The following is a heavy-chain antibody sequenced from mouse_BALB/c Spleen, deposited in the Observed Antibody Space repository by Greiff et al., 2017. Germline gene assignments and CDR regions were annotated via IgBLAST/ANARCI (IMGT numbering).Heavy chain of an antibody. J-gene: IGHJ2*01. CDR3: ARQDGYYLDY. D-gene: IGHD2-3*01. Sequence: EVKVVESGGGLVQPGGSLKLSCAASGFTFSSYTMSWVRQTPEKRLEWVAYISNGGGSTYYPDTVKGRFTISRDNAKNTLYLQMSSLKSEDTAMYYCARQDGYYLDYWGQGTTLTVSS. CDR2: ISNGGGST. CDR1: GFTFSSYT. V-gene: IGHV5-12-2*01.